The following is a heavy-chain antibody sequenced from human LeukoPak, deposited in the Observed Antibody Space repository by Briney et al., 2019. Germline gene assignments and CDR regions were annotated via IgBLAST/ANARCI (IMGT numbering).Heavy chain of an antibody. CDR3: ARDDDGLTGIDY. CDR2: IYHSGST. D-gene: IGHD4/OR15-4a*01. Sequence: SETLSLTCTVSGGSISSSSYYWGWIRQPPGKGLEWIGEIYHSGSTNYNPSLKSRVTISVDKSKNQFSLKLSSVTAADTAVYYCARDDDGLTGIDYWGQGTLVTVSS. CDR1: GGSISSSSYY. V-gene: IGHV4-39*07. J-gene: IGHJ4*02.